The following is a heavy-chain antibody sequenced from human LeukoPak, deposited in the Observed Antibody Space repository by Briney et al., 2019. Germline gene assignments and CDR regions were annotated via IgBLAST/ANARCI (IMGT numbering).Heavy chain of an antibody. Sequence: PGGSLRLSCAASEFTFSNYAMHWVRQAPGKGLEWVAVISYDGSNKYYADSVKGRFTFSRDNFKNTLYLQMNSLRPEDTALYYCARVSERLLPSFKWFDPWGQGTLVTVSS. CDR3: ARVSERLLPSFKWFDP. CDR1: EFTFSNYA. CDR2: ISYDGSNK. V-gene: IGHV3-30-3*01. J-gene: IGHJ5*02. D-gene: IGHD2-21*02.